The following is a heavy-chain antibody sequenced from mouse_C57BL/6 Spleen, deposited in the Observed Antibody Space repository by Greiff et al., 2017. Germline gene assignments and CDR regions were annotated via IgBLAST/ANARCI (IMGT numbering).Heavy chain of an antibody. J-gene: IGHJ4*01. V-gene: IGHV1-52*01. Sequence: QVQLQQPGAELVRPGSSVKLSCKASGYTFTSYWMHWVKQRPIQGLEWIGNIDPSDSETHYNQKFKDKATLTVDKSSSTAYMQLSSLTSEDSAVYYCARNYGSSPCAMDYWGQGTSVTVSS. CDR1: GYTFTSYW. D-gene: IGHD1-1*01. CDR2: IDPSDSET. CDR3: ARNYGSSPCAMDY.